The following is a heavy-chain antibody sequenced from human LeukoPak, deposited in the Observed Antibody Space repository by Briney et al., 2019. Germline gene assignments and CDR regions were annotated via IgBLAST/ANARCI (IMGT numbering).Heavy chain of an antibody. Sequence: GGSLRLSCAASVFTFRNYGMHWVRQSPGKGLEGGAVIWYDGSNKYSADYVTGRFTISRDNSKNTLYLQMNSLRVEDTAVYYCARDVGYDKNWFDPWGQGTLVTVSS. J-gene: IGHJ5*02. D-gene: IGHD2-8*02. CDR1: VFTFRNYG. V-gene: IGHV3-33*01. CDR3: ARDVGYDKNWFDP. CDR2: IWYDGSNK.